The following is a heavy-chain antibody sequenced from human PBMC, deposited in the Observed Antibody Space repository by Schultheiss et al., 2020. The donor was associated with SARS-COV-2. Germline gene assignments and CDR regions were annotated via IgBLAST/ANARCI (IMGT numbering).Heavy chain of an antibody. Sequence: GGSLRLSCAASGFTFSSYEMNWVRQAPGKGLEWVGFIRSKAYGGTTEYAASVKGRFTISRDDSKSIAYLQMNSLKTEDTAVYYCTRDSNPTIFGVDDYYYYYMDVWGKGTTVTVSS. V-gene: IGHV3-49*04. CDR3: TRDSNPTIFGVDDYYYYYMDV. CDR2: IRSKAYGGTT. J-gene: IGHJ6*03. D-gene: IGHD3-3*01. CDR1: GFTFSSYE.